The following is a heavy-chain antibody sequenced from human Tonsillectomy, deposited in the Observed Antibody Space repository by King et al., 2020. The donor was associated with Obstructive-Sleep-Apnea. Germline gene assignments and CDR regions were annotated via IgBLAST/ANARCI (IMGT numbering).Heavy chain of an antibody. V-gene: IGHV3-21*01. J-gene: IGHJ4*02. Sequence: VQLVESGGGLVKPGGSLRLSCAASGFTFSSYSMNWVRQAPGKGLEWVSSISSSSSYIYYADSVKGRFTISRDNAKNSLYLQMNSLRAEDTAVYYCAREAYGSGSYYFDYWGQGTLVTVSS. CDR3: AREAYGSGSYYFDY. CDR2: ISSSSSYI. CDR1: GFTFSSYS. D-gene: IGHD3-10*01.